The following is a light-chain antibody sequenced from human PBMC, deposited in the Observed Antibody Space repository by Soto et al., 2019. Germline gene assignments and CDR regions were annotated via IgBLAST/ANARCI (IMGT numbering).Light chain of an antibody. CDR2: DAS. V-gene: IGKV1-33*01. J-gene: IGKJ4*01. CDR1: QDIRNY. Sequence: DLQMTQSPSSLSASVGDRVTITCRASQDIRNYLNWYQQKPGKAPNLLIYDASNLKAGVPLRFSGSGSGTDFTLTISSLQPEDIASYYCQHYDHLPPLSFGGGTRVEI. CDR3: QHYDHLPPLS.